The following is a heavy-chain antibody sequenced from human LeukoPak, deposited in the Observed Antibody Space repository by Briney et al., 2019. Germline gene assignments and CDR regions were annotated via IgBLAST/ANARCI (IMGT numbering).Heavy chain of an antibody. J-gene: IGHJ4*02. V-gene: IGHV3-53*01. CDR1: GFTVSGNY. CDR2: IHRGGNT. CDR3: ARDYGGNSDFDY. Sequence: GGSLRLSCAASGFTVSGNYMSWVRQAPGKGLEWLSVIHRGGNTYYADSVKGRFTISRDNAKNSLYLQMNSLRAEDTAVYYCARDYGGNSDFDYWGQGTLVTVSS. D-gene: IGHD4-23*01.